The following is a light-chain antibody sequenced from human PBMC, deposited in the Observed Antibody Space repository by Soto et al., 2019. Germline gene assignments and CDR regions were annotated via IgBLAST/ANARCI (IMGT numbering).Light chain of an antibody. J-gene: IGLJ2*01. CDR3: RSYTTTHALYV. Sequence: QSALTQPPSVSGSPGQWVTIPCTGTNSDVGGYIDVSWYQHHPGKAPKLLIYEIYNRPSGVSSRFSGSKSGSTASLAISGLQAEDEADYYCRSYTTTHALYVFGGGTKLTVL. CDR2: EIY. CDR1: NSDVGGYID. V-gene: IGLV2-14*01.